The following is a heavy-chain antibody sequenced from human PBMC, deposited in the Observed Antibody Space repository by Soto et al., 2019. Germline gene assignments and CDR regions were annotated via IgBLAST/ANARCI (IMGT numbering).Heavy chain of an antibody. Sequence: PSETLCLTCTVSGGSITNYYWSGIRQPPGKGLEWIGYIYYSGGTNYNPSLKSRITISVDTSKDQFSLKLSSVTAADTAVYYCARVGCISTNCYFSSDGRGWFDPWGQGTLVTVSS. CDR2: IYYSGGT. CDR3: ARVGCISTNCYFSSDGRGWFDP. V-gene: IGHV4-59*01. CDR1: GGSITNYY. J-gene: IGHJ5*02. D-gene: IGHD2-2*01.